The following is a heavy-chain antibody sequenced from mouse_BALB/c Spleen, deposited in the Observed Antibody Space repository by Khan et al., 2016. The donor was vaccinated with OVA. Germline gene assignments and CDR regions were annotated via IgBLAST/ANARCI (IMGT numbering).Heavy chain of an antibody. CDR3: ASELGRYQALDY. D-gene: IGHD4-1*01. CDR2: LSYSGST. J-gene: IGHJ4*01. CDR1: GYSITSDYA. V-gene: IGHV3-2*02. Sequence: EVQLQESGPGLVKPSQSLSLTCTVTGYSITSDYAWNWIRQFPGNKLEWMGYLSYSGSTTYNPSLKSRISITRDTSKDQFFLQLKSVTSEDTATYYCASELGRYQALDYWGQGTSVTVSS.